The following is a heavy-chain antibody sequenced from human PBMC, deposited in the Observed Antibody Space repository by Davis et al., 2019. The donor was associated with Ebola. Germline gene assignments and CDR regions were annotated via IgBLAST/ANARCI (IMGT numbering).Heavy chain of an antibody. CDR2: TYYRSNWYN. V-gene: IGHV6-1*01. CDR3: ARDRVGRVGSYYPYYFDY. J-gene: IGHJ4*02. Sequence: SQTLSLTCAISGDSVSSNSAAWNWIRQSPSRGLEWLGRTYYRSNWYNDYAVSVKSRITINPDTSKNQFSLQLNSVTPEDTAVYYCARDRVGRVGSYYPYYFDYWGQGTLVTVSS. CDR1: GDSVSSNSAA. D-gene: IGHD1-26*01.